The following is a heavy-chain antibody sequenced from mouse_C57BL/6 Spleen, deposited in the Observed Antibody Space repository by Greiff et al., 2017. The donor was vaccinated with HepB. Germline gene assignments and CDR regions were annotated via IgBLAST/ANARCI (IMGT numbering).Heavy chain of an antibody. CDR2: IYPGSGST. CDR3: GRDYYDSSGGNAMDY. V-gene: IGHV1-55*01. CDR1: GYTFTSYW. Sequence: VQLQQPGAELVKPGASVKMSCKASGYTFTSYWITWVKQRPGQGLEWIGDIYPGSGSTNYNEKFKSKATLTVDTSSSTAYMQLSSLTSEDAAVYYCGRDYYDSSGGNAMDYWGQGTSVTVSS. D-gene: IGHD1-1*01. J-gene: IGHJ4*01.